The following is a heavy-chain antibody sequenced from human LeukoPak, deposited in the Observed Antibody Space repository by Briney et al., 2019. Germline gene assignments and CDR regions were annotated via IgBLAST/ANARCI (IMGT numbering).Heavy chain of an antibody. V-gene: IGHV3-21*01. CDR2: ISSSSSYI. CDR3: ARDGRETYYYDSSGYLYFDY. D-gene: IGHD3-22*01. J-gene: IGHJ4*02. CDR1: GFTFSSYS. Sequence: PGGSLRLSCAASGFTFSSYSMNWVRQAPGKGLEWVSSISSSSSYIYYADSVKGRFTNSRDNAKNSLYLQMNSLRAEDTAVYYCARDGRETYYYDSSGYLYFDYWGQGTLVTVSS.